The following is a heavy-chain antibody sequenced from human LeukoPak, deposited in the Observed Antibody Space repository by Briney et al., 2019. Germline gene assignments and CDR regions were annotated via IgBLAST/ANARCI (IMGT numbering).Heavy chain of an antibody. CDR2: IYPRDGST. V-gene: IGHV1-46*01. CDR3: ARDQEGFDY. Sequence: GASVKVSCKASGYTFTSYGISWVRQAPGQGLEWMGMIYPRDGSTSYAQKFLGRVTVTRDTSTSTVHMELSGLRSEDTAVYYCARDQEGFDYWGQGTLVTVSS. J-gene: IGHJ4*02. CDR1: GYTFTSYG.